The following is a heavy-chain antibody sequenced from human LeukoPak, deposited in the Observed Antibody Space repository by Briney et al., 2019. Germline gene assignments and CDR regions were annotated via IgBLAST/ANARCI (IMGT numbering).Heavy chain of an antibody. Sequence: ASVKVSCKASGYTFTGYYMHWVRQAPGQGLEWMGWINPNSGGTNYAQKFQGRVTMTRDTSISTAYMELSRLRSDDTAVYSCARDGRYSSSWWGYFNYWGQGTLVTVSS. J-gene: IGHJ4*02. D-gene: IGHD6-13*01. CDR3: ARDGRYSSSWWGYFNY. CDR1: GYTFTGYY. CDR2: INPNSGGT. V-gene: IGHV1-2*02.